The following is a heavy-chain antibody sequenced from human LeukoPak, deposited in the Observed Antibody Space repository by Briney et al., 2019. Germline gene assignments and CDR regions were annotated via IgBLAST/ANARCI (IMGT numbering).Heavy chain of an antibody. CDR3: ATWGSSSSPLPSMDV. CDR1: GYTFTIYY. CDR2: IDPRGGGT. V-gene: IGHV1-46*01. Sequence: ASVKVSCTASGYTFTIYYIHWVRRAPGQGLEWMGIIDPRGGGTTYAQNFQGRVTMTRDTTTGTVYMELSSLTSEDTAVYYCATWGSSSSPLPSMDVWGQGTTVIVSS. J-gene: IGHJ6*02. D-gene: IGHD6-13*01.